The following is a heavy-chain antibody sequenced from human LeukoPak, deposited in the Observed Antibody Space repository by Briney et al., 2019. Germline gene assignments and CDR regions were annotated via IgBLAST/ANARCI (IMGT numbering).Heavy chain of an antibody. V-gene: IGHV3-23*01. CDR3: AKGSRFGEFNY. CDR2: ISGSGGST. D-gene: IGHD3-10*01. J-gene: IGHJ4*02. CDR1: GFTFSSYG. Sequence: GGSLRLSCAASGFTFSSYGMSWVRQAPGKGLEWVSAISGSGGSTYYADSVKGRFTISRDNSKNTLYLQMNSLRAEDTAVYYCAKGSRFGEFNYWGKGPLVTVSS.